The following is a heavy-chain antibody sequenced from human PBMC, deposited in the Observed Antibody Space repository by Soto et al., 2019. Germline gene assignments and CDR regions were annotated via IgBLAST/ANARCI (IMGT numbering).Heavy chain of an antibody. V-gene: IGHV1-18*01. J-gene: IGHJ4*02. CDR3: ARDLLTGNPTPWDY. D-gene: IGHD3-10*01. Sequence: ASVKVSCNASGYTFTSYGISWVRQAPGQGLEWMGWISAYNGNTNYAQKLQGRVTMTTDTSTSTAYMELRSLRSDDTAVYYCARDLLTGNPTPWDYWGQGTLVTVSS. CDR2: ISAYNGNT. CDR1: GYTFTSYG.